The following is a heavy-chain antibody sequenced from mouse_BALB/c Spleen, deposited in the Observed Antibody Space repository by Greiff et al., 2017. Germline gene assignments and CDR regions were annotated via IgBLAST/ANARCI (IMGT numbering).Heavy chain of an antibody. CDR2: ISSGGSYT. V-gene: IGHV5-6*01. D-gene: IGHD3-2*01. CDR3: AQTARAWFAY. J-gene: IGHJ3*01. CDR1: GFTFSSYG. Sequence: DVQLQESGGDLVKPGGSLKLSCAASGFTFSSYGMSWVRQTPDKRLEWVATISSGGSYTYYPDSVKGRFTISRDNAKNTLYLQMSSLKSEDTAMYYCAQTARAWFAYWGQGTLVTVSA.